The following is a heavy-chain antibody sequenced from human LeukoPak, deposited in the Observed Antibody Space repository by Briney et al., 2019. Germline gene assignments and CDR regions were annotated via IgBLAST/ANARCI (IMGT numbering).Heavy chain of an antibody. CDR2: LSSSSLYI. D-gene: IGHD3-22*01. V-gene: IGHV3-21*01. J-gene: IGHJ4*02. Sequence: NAGGSLRLSCAASGFTFSSYAMSWVRQAPGKGLEWVSSLSSSSLYIYYADSVKGRFTISRDNAKKSLYLQMDSLRAEDTAVYYCARGQLYYDSSGFDYWGQGTLVTVSS. CDR1: GFTFSSYA. CDR3: ARGQLYYDSSGFDY.